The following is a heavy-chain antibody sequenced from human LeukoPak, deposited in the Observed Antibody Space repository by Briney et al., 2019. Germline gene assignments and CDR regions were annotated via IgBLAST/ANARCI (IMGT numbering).Heavy chain of an antibody. CDR3: ARGGRAWGSGGSFTGYFDY. CDR2: INHSGST. J-gene: IGHJ4*02. V-gene: IGHV4-34*01. D-gene: IGHD2-15*01. Sequence: PSETLSLTCAVYGGSFSGYYWSWIRQPPGKGLEWIGEINHSGSTNYNPSLKSRVTISVDTSKNQFSLKLSSVTAADTAVYYCARGGRAWGSGGSFTGYFDYWGQGTLVTVSS. CDR1: GGSFSGYY.